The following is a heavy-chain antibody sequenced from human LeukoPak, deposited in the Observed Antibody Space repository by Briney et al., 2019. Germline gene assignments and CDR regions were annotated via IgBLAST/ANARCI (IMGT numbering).Heavy chain of an antibody. CDR3: ERTTDLPYSYYGMDV. J-gene: IGHJ6*02. V-gene: IGHV3-7*01. Sequence: GGSVRLFCAASGFTYSSYWMSWVRQAPGKGLEWVAYIKQDGCEKYYVDSVTGRFNLSRDNAKNSLYLQMNRLRAEDTAVSYCERTTDLPYSYYGMDVWGQGTPVTVSS. CDR2: IKQDGCEK. D-gene: IGHD1-14*01. CDR1: GFTYSSYW.